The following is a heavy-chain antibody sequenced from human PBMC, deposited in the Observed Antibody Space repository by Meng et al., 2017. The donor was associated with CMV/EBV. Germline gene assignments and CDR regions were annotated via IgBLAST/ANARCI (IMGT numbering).Heavy chain of an antibody. CDR2: IYSGGST. D-gene: IGHD3-3*01. CDR1: GFTFSSYA. CDR3: VGRYQEWLLSELDY. Sequence: GGSLRLSCAASGFTFSSYAMSWVRQAPGKGLEWVSVIYSGGSTYYADSVKGRFTISRDNSKNTLYLQMNSLRAEDTAVYYCVGRYQEWLLSELDYWGQGTLVTVSS. V-gene: IGHV3-66*02. J-gene: IGHJ4*02.